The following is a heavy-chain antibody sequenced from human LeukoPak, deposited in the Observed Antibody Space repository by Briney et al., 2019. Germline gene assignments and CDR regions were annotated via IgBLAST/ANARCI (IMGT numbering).Heavy chain of an antibody. CDR1: GDSVSSNSAA. CDR3: ARGATAHFDY. J-gene: IGHJ4*02. Sequence: SQTLSLTCAISGDSVSSNSAAWNWIRQFPSRGLEWLGRTYYRSKWYTDYAVSVKSRITINSDTSKNQFSLQLNSMTPEDTAVYYCARGATAHFDYWGQGTLVTVSS. D-gene: IGHD6-25*01. CDR2: TYYRSKWYT. V-gene: IGHV6-1*01.